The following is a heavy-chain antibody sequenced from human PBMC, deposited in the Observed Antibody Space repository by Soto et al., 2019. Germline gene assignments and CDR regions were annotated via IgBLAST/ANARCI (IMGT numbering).Heavy chain of an antibody. Sequence: LRLSCAASGFTFSSYAMSWVRQAPGKGLEWVSSISGIGHSTYYADSVKGRFTISRGNSKNTLFLQMSSLRAEDTAVYYCAKRIMATIGHFDSWGQGTLVTVSS. J-gene: IGHJ4*02. CDR1: GFTFSSYA. CDR2: ISGIGHST. D-gene: IGHD5-12*01. V-gene: IGHV3-23*01. CDR3: AKRIMATIGHFDS.